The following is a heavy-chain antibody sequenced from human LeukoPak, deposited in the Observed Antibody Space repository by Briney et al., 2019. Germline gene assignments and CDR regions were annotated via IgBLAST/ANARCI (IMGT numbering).Heavy chain of an antibody. CDR2: IFDSGST. D-gene: IGHD6-19*01. Sequence: SETLSLTCTVSGGSVSSYYWSWIRQPPGKELEWLGYIFDSGSTNYNPSLKSRVTISGDTSKNQFSPKLSSVTAADAAVYYCARGIAVAGSGLTYYFDYWGQGTLVTVSS. J-gene: IGHJ4*02. CDR1: GGSVSSYY. CDR3: ARGIAVAGSGLTYYFDY. V-gene: IGHV4-59*02.